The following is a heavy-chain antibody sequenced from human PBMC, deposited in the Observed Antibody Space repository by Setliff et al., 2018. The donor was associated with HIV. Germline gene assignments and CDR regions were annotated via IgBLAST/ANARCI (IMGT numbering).Heavy chain of an antibody. CDR1: GGTFSNYA. Sequence: SVKVSCKASGGTFSNYAISWVRQAPGQGLEWMGGIIPIFGSTKYAQKFQDRVTITADESTYTADMELSSLRSEDTAVYYCARDRMAAIQVDDAFDIWGQGTTVTVSS. D-gene: IGHD6-19*01. J-gene: IGHJ3*02. V-gene: IGHV1-69*13. CDR3: ARDRMAAIQVDDAFDI. CDR2: IIPIFGST.